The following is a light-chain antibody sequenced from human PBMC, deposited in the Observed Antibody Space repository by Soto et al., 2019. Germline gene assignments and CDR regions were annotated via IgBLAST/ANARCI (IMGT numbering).Light chain of an antibody. CDR2: GAS. Sequence: EIVLTQSPGTLSLSPGERATLSCRASQSVSSSYLAWYQQKPGQAPRLLIYGASSRATCIPDRFSGSGSGTDFTLTISRLEPEEFAVYYCQQYGSPLTFGQGTRLEIK. J-gene: IGKJ5*01. CDR1: QSVSSSY. V-gene: IGKV3-20*01. CDR3: QQYGSPLT.